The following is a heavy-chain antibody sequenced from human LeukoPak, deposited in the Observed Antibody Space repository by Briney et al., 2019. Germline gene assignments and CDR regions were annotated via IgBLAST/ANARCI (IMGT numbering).Heavy chain of an antibody. CDR2: ISTYNGDT. V-gene: IGHV1-18*01. CDR3: AREGNDYGDY. CDR1: GYTFNTYG. Sequence: ASVKVSCKASGYTFNTYGISWVRQAPGQGLEWMGWISTYNGDTKYVQKLQGRVTMTTDTSTSTAYMELRSLRSDDTAVYYCAREGNDYGDYWGQGSLVIVSS. J-gene: IGHJ4*02.